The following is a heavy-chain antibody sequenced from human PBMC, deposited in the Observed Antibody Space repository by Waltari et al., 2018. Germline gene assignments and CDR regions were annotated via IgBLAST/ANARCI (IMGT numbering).Heavy chain of an antibody. CDR1: GFPFLSKW. D-gene: IGHD4-17*01. CDR2: IKEDGSEK. Sequence: EVQLVESGGGLVQPGGSLRLSCAASGFPFLSKWMSWVRQAPGKGLVWVANIKEDGSEKYYVDSVKGRFTISRDNAKNSLYLQMNSLRAEDTAVYYCARDWGYGDLDYWGQGALVTVSS. V-gene: IGHV3-7*01. J-gene: IGHJ4*02. CDR3: ARDWGYGDLDY.